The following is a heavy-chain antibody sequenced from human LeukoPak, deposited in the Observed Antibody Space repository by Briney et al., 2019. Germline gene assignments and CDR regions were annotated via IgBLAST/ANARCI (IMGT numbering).Heavy chain of an antibody. V-gene: IGHV1-18*01. CDR1: GYTFTSYG. J-gene: IGHJ4*02. CDR3: ARVGAAAGTLGVFDY. D-gene: IGHD6-13*01. CDR2: ISAYNGNT. Sequence: ASVKVSCKASGYTFTSYGISWVRQAPGQGLEWMGWISAYNGNTNYAQKLQGRVNMTTDTSTSTAYMELRSLRSDDTAVYYCARVGAAAGTLGVFDYWGQGTLVTVSS.